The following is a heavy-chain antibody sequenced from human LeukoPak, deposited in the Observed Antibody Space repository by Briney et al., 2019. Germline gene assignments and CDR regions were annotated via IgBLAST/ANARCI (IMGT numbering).Heavy chain of an antibody. D-gene: IGHD1-26*01. V-gene: IGHV3-23*01. J-gene: IGHJ4*02. CDR1: GFTFSRHW. CDR3: AKNKGAPMEEWSFDY. CDR2: IGNRGGST. Sequence: GGSLRLSCAASGFTFSRHWMHWVRQAPGKGLVWVSAIGNRGGSTYYADSVKGRFTISRDNSKNTLYLQMNSLRAGDTAVYFCAKNKGAPMEEWSFDYWGQGTLVTVSS.